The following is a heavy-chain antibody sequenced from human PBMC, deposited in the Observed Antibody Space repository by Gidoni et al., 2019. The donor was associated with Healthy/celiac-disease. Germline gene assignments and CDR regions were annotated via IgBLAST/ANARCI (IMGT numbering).Heavy chain of an antibody. J-gene: IGHJ2*01. Sequence: QVQLQESGPGLVKPSGTLSLTCAVSGGSISSSNGWSWVRQPPGKGLEWIGEIYHSGSTNYNPSLKSRVTISVDKSKNQFSLKLSSVTAADTAVYYCARVVQPVVVPAVWYFDLWGRGTLVTVSS. CDR1: GGSISSSNG. CDR2: IYHSGST. V-gene: IGHV4-4*02. D-gene: IGHD2-2*01. CDR3: ARVVQPVVVPAVWYFDL.